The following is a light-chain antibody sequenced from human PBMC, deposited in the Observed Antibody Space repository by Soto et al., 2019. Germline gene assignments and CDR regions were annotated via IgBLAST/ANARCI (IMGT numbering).Light chain of an antibody. Sequence: EIVLTQSPGTLSLSPGERATLSCRASQSDSRRYLAWYQQKPGQAPRLLIHSAFRRDTGIPDRFSGSGSGTDFTLTISRLEPEDYAGYYFRLYGSSWTFGPGTKVEIK. CDR2: SAF. CDR1: QSDSRRY. CDR3: RLYGSSWT. J-gene: IGKJ1*01. V-gene: IGKV3-20*01.